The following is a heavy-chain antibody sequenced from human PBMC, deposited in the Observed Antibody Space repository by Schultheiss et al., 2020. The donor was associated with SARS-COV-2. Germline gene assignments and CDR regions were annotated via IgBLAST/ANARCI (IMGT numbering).Heavy chain of an antibody. CDR3: ASGGGYYSAAFDI. J-gene: IGHJ3*02. CDR2: ISSSGSNI. D-gene: IGHD3-22*01. Sequence: GGSLRLSCAASGFTFSSYEMNWVRQTPGKGLEWVSYISSSGSNIYYADSVKGRFTISRDNAKNSLYLQMNSLRAEDTAVYYCASGGGYYSAAFDIWGQGTMVTVSS. CDR1: GFTFSSYE. V-gene: IGHV3-48*03.